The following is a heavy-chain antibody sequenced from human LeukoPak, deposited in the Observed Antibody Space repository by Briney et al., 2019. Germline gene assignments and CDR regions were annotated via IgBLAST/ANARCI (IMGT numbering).Heavy chain of an antibody. CDR3: AKDLYYYGSGNYIDY. J-gene: IGHJ4*02. Sequence: GGSLRLSCAASGITFRSYGMHWVRQAPGKGLEWVAFIWYDGSNKYYADSVKGRFTISRDNSRNTLFLQMNSLRAEDTAIYYCAKDLYYYGSGNYIDYWGQGTLVTVSS. CDR2: IWYDGSNK. D-gene: IGHD3-10*01. CDR1: GITFRSYG. V-gene: IGHV3-30*02.